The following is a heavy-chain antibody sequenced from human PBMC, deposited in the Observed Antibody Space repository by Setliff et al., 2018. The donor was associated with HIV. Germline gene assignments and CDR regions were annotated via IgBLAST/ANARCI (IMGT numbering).Heavy chain of an antibody. V-gene: IGHV4-4*07. CDR1: GASSIYF. D-gene: IGHD2-2*01. J-gene: IGHJ4*02. CDR2: IFTSGTI. CDR3: ARRSTSTGIDD. Sequence: PSETLSLTCTVSGASSIYFWGWIRQPPGTGLEWSGRIFTSGTINTNLSLRSLVTMSVDTSKNRIYLKMNSVTAADTAVYYCARRSTSTGIDDWGQGTLDTVSS.